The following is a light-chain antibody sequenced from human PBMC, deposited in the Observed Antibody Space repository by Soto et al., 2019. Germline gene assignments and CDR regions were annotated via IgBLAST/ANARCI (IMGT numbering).Light chain of an antibody. CDR1: SGHSSYA. V-gene: IGLV4-69*01. J-gene: IGLJ1*01. Sequence: QLVLTQSPSASASLGASVKLTCTLSSGHSSYAIAWHQQQPEKGPRFLLKVNSDGSHSKGDGIPDRFSGSSSGAERYVTISSLHSDDEADYYCQTWGTGIRVFGTGTKLTVL. CDR3: QTWGTGIRV. CDR2: VNSDGSH.